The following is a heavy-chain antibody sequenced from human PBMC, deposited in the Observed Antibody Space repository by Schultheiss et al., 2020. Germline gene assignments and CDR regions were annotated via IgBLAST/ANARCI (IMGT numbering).Heavy chain of an antibody. Sequence: GESLKISCAASGFTFSDYYMSWIRQAPGKGLEWVSYISSSGSTIYYADSVKGRFTISRDNAKNSLYLQMNSLRAEDTAVYYCAKDAFGLHCSSTSCYPGGYWGQGTLVTVSS. V-gene: IGHV3-11*01. CDR2: ISSSGSTI. CDR3: AKDAFGLHCSSTSCYPGGY. J-gene: IGHJ4*02. D-gene: IGHD2-2*01. CDR1: GFTFSDYY.